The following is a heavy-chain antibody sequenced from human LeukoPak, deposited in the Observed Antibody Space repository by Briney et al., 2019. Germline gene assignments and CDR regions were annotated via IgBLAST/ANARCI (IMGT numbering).Heavy chain of an antibody. V-gene: IGHV4-34*01. Sequence: PSESLSLTCAAYGGSFSGYYWSWIRQPPGKGLEWIGEINHSGSTNYNPSLKSRVTISVDTSKNQFSLKLSSVTAADTAVYYGARRIAVAGYYYYYYMDVWGKGTTVTISS. CDR1: GGSFSGYY. CDR3: ARRIAVAGYYYYYYMDV. J-gene: IGHJ6*03. D-gene: IGHD6-19*01. CDR2: INHSGST.